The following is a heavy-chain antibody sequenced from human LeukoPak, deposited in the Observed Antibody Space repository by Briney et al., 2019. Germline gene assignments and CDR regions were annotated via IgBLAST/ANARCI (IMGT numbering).Heavy chain of an antibody. D-gene: IGHD1-1*01. V-gene: IGHV3-23*01. J-gene: IGHJ4*02. CDR3: AKADPSTGAFDY. CDR1: GFTFSSYA. Sequence: GGSLRLSCAASGFTFSSYAMDWVRQAPGKGLEWVSAISSSGDTIFYADPVKGRFTVSRDNSKNTLYLQMNSLRVEDTAVYFCAKADPSTGAFDYWGQGSLVTVSS. CDR2: ISSSGDTI.